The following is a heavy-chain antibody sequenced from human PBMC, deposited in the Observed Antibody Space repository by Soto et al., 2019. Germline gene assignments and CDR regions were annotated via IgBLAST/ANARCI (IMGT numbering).Heavy chain of an antibody. CDR2: ISSDSYYI. CDR1: GLSFSTHS. J-gene: IGHJ6*02. V-gene: IGHV3-21*01. CDR3: ARNRNRSSKTHGMDV. Sequence: EVQLVESGGGLVEPGGSLRLSCAPSGLSFSTHSMNWVRQAPGKGLEWVSSISSDSYYIYYADSVKGRFTISRDNAKNWLYLQMNSLSADDTAVYYCARNRNRSSKTHGMDVWGQGTTVTVSS.